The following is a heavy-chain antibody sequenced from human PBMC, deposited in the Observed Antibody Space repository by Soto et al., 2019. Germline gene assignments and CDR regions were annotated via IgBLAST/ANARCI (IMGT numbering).Heavy chain of an antibody. Sequence: GASVKVSCKASVGTFSSYSISWVRQAPGQGLEWMGGIIPIFGTANYAQTFQGRVTITADKSTSTAYMELSSLRSEDTAVYYCASRMTIFGVAIGWFDPWGQGTLVTVSS. D-gene: IGHD3-3*01. V-gene: IGHV1-69*06. J-gene: IGHJ5*02. CDR3: ASRMTIFGVAIGWFDP. CDR2: IIPIFGTA. CDR1: VGTFSSYS.